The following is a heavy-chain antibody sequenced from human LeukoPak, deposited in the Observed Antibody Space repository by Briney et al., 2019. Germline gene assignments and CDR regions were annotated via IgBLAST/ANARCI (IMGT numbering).Heavy chain of an antibody. CDR2: INHSGST. V-gene: IGHV4-34*01. CDR1: GGSFSGYY. J-gene: IGHJ4*02. CDR3: ARETPPYYYDSSGYCDY. Sequence: SETLSLTCAVYGGSFSGYYWSWIRQPPGKGLEWIGEINHSGSTNYNPSLKSRVTMSVDTSKNQFSLKLSSVTAADTAVYYCARETPPYYYDSSGYCDYWGQGTLVTVSS. D-gene: IGHD3-22*01.